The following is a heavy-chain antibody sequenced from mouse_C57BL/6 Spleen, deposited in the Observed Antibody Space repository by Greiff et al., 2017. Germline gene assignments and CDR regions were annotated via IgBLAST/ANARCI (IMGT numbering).Heavy chain of an antibody. CDR3: TRDQGFYYYGSSYWYFDV. Sequence: EVHLVGSGEGLVKPGGSLKLSCAASGFTFSSSAMSWVRQTPEKRLEWVGYISSGGAYIYYADTVKGRFTISRDNARNTLYLQMSSLKSEDTAMYYCTRDQGFYYYGSSYWYFDVWGTGTTVTVSS. D-gene: IGHD1-1*01. J-gene: IGHJ1*03. CDR1: GFTFSSSA. V-gene: IGHV5-9-1*02. CDR2: ISSGGAYI.